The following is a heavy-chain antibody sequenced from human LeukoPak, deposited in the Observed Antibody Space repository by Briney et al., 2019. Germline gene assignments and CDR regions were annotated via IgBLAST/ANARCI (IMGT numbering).Heavy chain of an antibody. V-gene: IGHV3-30-3*01. CDR1: GFTVSSTY. CDR3: ARANWAGIEAPATDY. J-gene: IGHJ4*02. CDR2: ISYDGSNK. Sequence: PGGSLRLSCTSSGFTVSSTYISWVRQAPGKGLEWVAVISYDGSNKYYADSVKGRFTLSRDNSKNTLYLQMNSLRAEDTAVYFCARANWAGIEAPATDYWGQGTLVTVSS. D-gene: IGHD2-15*01.